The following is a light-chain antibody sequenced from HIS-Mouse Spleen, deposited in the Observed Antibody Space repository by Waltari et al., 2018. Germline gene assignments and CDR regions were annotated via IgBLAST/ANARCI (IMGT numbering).Light chain of an antibody. Sequence: QSALTQPPSVSGAPGQRVTISCTGRRPHIRVGSAVPWYQQLPGTAPKLLISGNSNRPSGVPDRFSGSKSGTSASLAITGLQAEDEADYYCQSYDSSLSAHYVFGTGTKVTVL. CDR1: RPHIRVGSA. CDR2: GNS. CDR3: QSYDSSLSAHYV. J-gene: IGLJ1*01. V-gene: IGLV1-40*01.